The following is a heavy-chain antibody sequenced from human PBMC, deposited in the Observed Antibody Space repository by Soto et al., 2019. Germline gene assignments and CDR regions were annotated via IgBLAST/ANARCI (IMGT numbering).Heavy chain of an antibody. CDR3: XRAGDSSGPVXLAH. V-gene: IGHV4-30-2*01. D-gene: IGHD6-19*01. J-gene: IGHJ4*02. Sequence: SETLSLTCTVSGDSISSYSWSWIRQPPGKGLEWIGYIYHSGSTYYNPSLKSRLTISVDRSKTQFSLKLTSVTAADTAVYYRXRAGDSSGPVXLAHWGKGTLVTVSS. CDR2: IYHSGST. CDR1: GDSISSYS.